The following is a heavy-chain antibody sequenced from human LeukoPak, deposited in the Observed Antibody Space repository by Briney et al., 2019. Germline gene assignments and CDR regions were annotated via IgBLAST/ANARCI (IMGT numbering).Heavy chain of an antibody. CDR1: GSTFSSYA. D-gene: IGHD2-2*01. CDR3: AKLGVREDIVVVPAAFDY. CDR2: ISGSGGST. Sequence: GGSLRPSCAASGSTFSSYAMSWLRQAPGKGLERVSAISGSGGSTYYADSVKGRFTISRDNSKNTLYLQMNSLRAEDTAVYYCAKLGVREDIVVVPAAFDYWGQGTLVTVSS. V-gene: IGHV3-23*01. J-gene: IGHJ4*02.